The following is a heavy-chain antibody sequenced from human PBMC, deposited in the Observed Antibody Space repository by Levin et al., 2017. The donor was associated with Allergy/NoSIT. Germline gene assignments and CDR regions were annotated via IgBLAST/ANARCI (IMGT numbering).Heavy chain of an antibody. CDR3: ARGRDGYTHSDY. Sequence: SETLSLTCTVSGGSISNYYWNWIRQPPGKGLEWIGYIYYTGSANYNPSLKSRVTISVDTSKNQFFLKLSSVTAADTAVYYCARGRDGYTHSDYWGQGTLVAVSS. CDR1: GGSISNYY. CDR2: IYYTGSA. V-gene: IGHV4-59*01. J-gene: IGHJ4*02. D-gene: IGHD5-24*01.